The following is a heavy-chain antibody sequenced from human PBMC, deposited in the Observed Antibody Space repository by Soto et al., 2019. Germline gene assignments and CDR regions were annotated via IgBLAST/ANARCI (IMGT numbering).Heavy chain of an antibody. J-gene: IGHJ3*01. V-gene: IGHV3-30*18. CDR1: GFMFNDYG. CDR2: ISYDGDNK. CDR3: VKGDLDTAVVNSPDAFDF. Sequence: PGGSLRLSCEASGFMFNDYGIHWFRHSPVKGRDWVAVISYDGDNKYYAQSVKGRFTISRDNSKNTLFLHMDSLRREDTAVYHCVKGDLDTAVVNSPDAFDFWGQGTMVTVSS. D-gene: IGHD5-18*01.